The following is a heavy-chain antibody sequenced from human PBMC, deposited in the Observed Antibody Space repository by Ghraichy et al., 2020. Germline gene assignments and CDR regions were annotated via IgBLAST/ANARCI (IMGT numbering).Heavy chain of an antibody. V-gene: IGHV3-23*01. CDR1: GFTFSSYA. CDR2: ISGSGGST. Sequence: LSLTCAASGFTFSSYAMSWVRQAPGKGLEWVSAISGSGGSTYYADSVKGRFTISRDNSKNTLYLQMNSLRAEDTAVYYCAARYCSSTSCYSYYGMDVWGQGTTVTVSS. CDR3: AARYCSSTSCYSYYGMDV. D-gene: IGHD2-2*01. J-gene: IGHJ6*02.